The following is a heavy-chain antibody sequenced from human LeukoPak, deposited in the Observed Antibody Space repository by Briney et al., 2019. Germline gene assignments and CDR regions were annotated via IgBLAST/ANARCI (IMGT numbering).Heavy chain of an antibody. Sequence: GRSLRLSCAASGFTFSSYAMHWVRQAPGKGLEWVAVISYEGSNKYYADSVKGRFTISRDNSKNTLYLQMNSLRAEDTAVYYCARDPGHVGDYWGQGTLVTVSS. V-gene: IGHV3-30*01. CDR2: ISYEGSNK. CDR3: ARDPGHVGDY. J-gene: IGHJ4*02. D-gene: IGHD1-26*01. CDR1: GFTFSSYA.